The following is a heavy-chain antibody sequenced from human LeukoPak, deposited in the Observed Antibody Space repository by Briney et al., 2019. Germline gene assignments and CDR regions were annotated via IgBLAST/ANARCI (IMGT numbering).Heavy chain of an antibody. V-gene: IGHV1-69*13. CDR2: IIPIFGTA. CDR3: ALPYYYDSTLPRY. D-gene: IGHD3-22*01. CDR1: GGTFSSYA. Sequence: SVKVSCTASGGTFSSYAISWVRQAPGQGLEWMGGIIPIFGTANYAQKFQGRVTITADESTSTAYMELSSLRSEDTAVYYCALPYYYDSTLPRYWGQGTLVTVSS. J-gene: IGHJ4*02.